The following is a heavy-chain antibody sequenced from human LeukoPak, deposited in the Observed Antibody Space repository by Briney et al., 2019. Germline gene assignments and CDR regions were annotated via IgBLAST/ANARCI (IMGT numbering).Heavy chain of an antibody. D-gene: IGHD6-6*01. CDR3: ARSSSSSGWYFDL. V-gene: IGHV3-48*01. J-gene: IGHJ2*01. Sequence: GSLRLSCAASGFTFSSYAMSWVRQAPGKGLEWVSYISSSSSTIYYADSVKGRFTISRDNAKNSLYLQMNSLRAEDTAVYYCARSSSSSGWYFDLWGRGTLVTVSS. CDR2: ISSSSSTI. CDR1: GFTFSSYA.